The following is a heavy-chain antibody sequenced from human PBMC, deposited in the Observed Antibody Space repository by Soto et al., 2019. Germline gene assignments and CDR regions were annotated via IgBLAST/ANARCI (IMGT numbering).Heavy chain of an antibody. D-gene: IGHD3-9*01. Sequence: PGESLKISCKGSGYSFTSYWIGWVRQMPGKGLEWMGIIYPGDSDTRYSPSFQGQVTISADKSISTAYLQWSSLKASDTAMYYCARLPARRYFDWLVFSDPFDYWGQGTLVTVST. CDR1: GYSFTSYW. J-gene: IGHJ4*02. V-gene: IGHV5-51*01. CDR2: IYPGDSDT. CDR3: ARLPARRYFDWLVFSDPFDY.